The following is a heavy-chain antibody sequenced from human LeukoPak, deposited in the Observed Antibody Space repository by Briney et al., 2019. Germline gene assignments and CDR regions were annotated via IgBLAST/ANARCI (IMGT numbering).Heavy chain of an antibody. J-gene: IGHJ3*02. CDR1: GGSISSTNYY. Sequence: SETLSLTCAVSGGSISSTNYYWGWIRQSPGKGLEWIGNMYYTGSTYYNPSLKSRVTISVDTSKNQFSLKLSSVTAADTAVYYCARGDTSRDAFDIWGQGTMVTVSS. V-gene: IGHV4-39*07. CDR2: MYYTGST. CDR3: ARGDTSRDAFDI. D-gene: IGHD2-2*02.